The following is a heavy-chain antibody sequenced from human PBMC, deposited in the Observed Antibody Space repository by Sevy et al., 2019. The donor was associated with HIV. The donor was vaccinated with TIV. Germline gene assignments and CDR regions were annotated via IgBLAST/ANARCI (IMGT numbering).Heavy chain of an antibody. D-gene: IGHD3-22*01. V-gene: IGHV4-34*01. Sequence: SETLSLTCAVYGGSFSDYSWSWIRQPPGKGLEWIGEINHSGSTNYNPSLKSRVTISVDTSKNQFSRKLSSVTAADTAGDYCARWRGTRITMIVVVVTGYFDYWGQGTLVTVSS. CDR2: INHSGST. CDR3: ARWRGTRITMIVVVVTGYFDY. CDR1: GGSFSDYS. J-gene: IGHJ4*02.